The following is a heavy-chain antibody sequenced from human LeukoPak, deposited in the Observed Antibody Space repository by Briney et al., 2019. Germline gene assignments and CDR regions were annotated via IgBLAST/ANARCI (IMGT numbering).Heavy chain of an antibody. J-gene: IGHJ4*02. Sequence: GGSLRLSCAASGFTLRTYWMHWVRQAPGKGLGWVSHINSDGSDTSYADSVKGRFTISRDNAKNTLYLQMNSLRAEDTAVYYCARENSGYDEFDYWGQGTLVTVSS. V-gene: IGHV3-74*01. CDR2: INSDGSDT. CDR3: ARENSGYDEFDY. D-gene: IGHD5-12*01. CDR1: GFTLRTYW.